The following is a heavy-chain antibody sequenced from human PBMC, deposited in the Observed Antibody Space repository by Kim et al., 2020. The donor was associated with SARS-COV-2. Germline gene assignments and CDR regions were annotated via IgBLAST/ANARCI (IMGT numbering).Heavy chain of an antibody. V-gene: IGHV3-74*01. Sequence: GGSLRLSCAASGFTFSNFWMDWVRQAPGKGLVWVARINTDGSSTAYADSVKGRFTISRDNAMDTLYLQMNILSVEDAAVYYCARAVPATNCFDSWGQGTLVTVSS. D-gene: IGHD6-19*01. CDR1: GFTFSNFW. CDR2: INTDGSST. J-gene: IGHJ5*01. CDR3: ARAVPATNCFDS.